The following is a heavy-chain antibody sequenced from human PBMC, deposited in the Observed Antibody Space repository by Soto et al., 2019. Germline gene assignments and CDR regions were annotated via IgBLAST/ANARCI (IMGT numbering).Heavy chain of an antibody. D-gene: IGHD6-19*01. V-gene: IGHV4-4*02. CDR3: AYSTGWYRLDF. Sequence: QVYLQESGPGLVKPSGTLSLTCAVSGASVSTPYWWTWVRQPPGKDLEWIGDVYHTGGNNYNPSLMSRVTISLYKSKHQFSLDMISVTAAYTAIYYCAYSTGWYRLDFWGQGTMLIVSS. J-gene: IGHJ3*01. CDR1: GASVSTPYW. CDR2: VYHTGGN.